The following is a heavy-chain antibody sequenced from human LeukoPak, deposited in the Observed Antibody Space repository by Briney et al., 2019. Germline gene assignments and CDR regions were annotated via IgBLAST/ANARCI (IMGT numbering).Heavy chain of an antibody. D-gene: IGHD1-7*01. CDR2: INPSGGST. V-gene: IGHV1-46*03. Sequence: ASVKVSCKASGYTFTGYYMHWVRQAPGQGLEWMGIINPSGGSTSYAQKFQGRVTMTRDTSISTAYMELSRLRSDDTAVYYCAKTGTTSDYWGQGTLVTVSS. CDR3: AKTGTTSDY. J-gene: IGHJ4*02. CDR1: GYTFTGYY.